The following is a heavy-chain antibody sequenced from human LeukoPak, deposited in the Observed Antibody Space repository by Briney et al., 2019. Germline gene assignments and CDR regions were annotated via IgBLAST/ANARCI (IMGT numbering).Heavy chain of an antibody. CDR2: VSASGRAT. V-gene: IGHV3-23*01. Sequence: PGGSLRLSCAASGFSFSSYVMSWVRQAPGKGLEWVSTVSASGRATYYADSVKGRFTVSRDNSKNTVFLQMSILRAEDTAVYYCAKTGTEEGYGIYFDHWGQGTLVTVSS. D-gene: IGHD5-24*01. CDR1: GFSFSSYV. J-gene: IGHJ4*02. CDR3: AKTGTEEGYGIYFDH.